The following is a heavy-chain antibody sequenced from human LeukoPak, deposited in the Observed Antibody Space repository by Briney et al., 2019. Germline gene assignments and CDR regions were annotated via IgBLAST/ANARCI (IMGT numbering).Heavy chain of an antibody. CDR2: IDWDDDK. Sequence: SGPTLLHPTQTLTLTCTFSGFSLATSGMRVHWIRQPPGKALEWLSLIDWDDDKYYSTSLGTRLTISKDSSKNLVVLTMTNMGPVDTATYYCARLPGGTGNYLFDYWGQGIPVTVSS. V-gene: IGHV2-70*01. CDR3: ARLPGGTGNYLFDY. D-gene: IGHD1-7*01. J-gene: IGHJ4*02. CDR1: GFSLATSGMR.